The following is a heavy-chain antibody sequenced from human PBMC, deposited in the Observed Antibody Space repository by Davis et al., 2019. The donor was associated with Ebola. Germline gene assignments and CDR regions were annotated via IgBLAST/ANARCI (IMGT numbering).Heavy chain of an antibody. J-gene: IGHJ4*02. CDR1: EFTFSSYE. D-gene: IGHD6-13*01. Sequence: GESLKISCAAPEFTFSSYEMSWVRQAPGKGLEWVSSISGSGDSTNYADSVKGRYTISRDNSKNTLYLQMNSLRAEDTAVYYCAKDARLVGSRWTFDYWDQGTLVTVSS. CDR2: ISGSGDST. V-gene: IGHV3-23*01. CDR3: AKDARLVGSRWTFDY.